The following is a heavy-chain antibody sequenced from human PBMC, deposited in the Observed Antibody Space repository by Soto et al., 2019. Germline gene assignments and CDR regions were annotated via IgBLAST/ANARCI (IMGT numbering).Heavy chain of an antibody. D-gene: IGHD2-15*01. Sequence: QVQLQESGPGLVKPSQTLSLTCTVSGGSISSGGYYWSWIRQHPGKGLGWIGYIYYSGSTYYNPSPKSRVTISVDTSKNQFSLKLSSVTAADTAVYYCARGGLGYCSGGSCYSAELSRYYYGMDVW. J-gene: IGHJ6*01. CDR2: IYYSGST. CDR3: ARGGLGYCSGGSCYSAELSRYYYGMDV. V-gene: IGHV4-31*03. CDR1: GGSISSGGYY.